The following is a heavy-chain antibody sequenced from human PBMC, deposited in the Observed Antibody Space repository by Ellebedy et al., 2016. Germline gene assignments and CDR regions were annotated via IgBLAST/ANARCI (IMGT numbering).Heavy chain of an antibody. V-gene: IGHV1-69*13. CDR1: GGTFSSYA. J-gene: IGHJ6*03. Sequence: SVKVSXXASGGTFSSYAISWVRQAPGQGLEWMGGIIPIFGTANYAQKFQGRVTITADESTSTAYMELSSLRSEDTAVYYCATIQPFNYYYYYMDVWGKGTTVTVSS. CDR3: ATIQPFNYYYYYMDV. CDR2: IIPIFGTA. D-gene: IGHD2-2*01.